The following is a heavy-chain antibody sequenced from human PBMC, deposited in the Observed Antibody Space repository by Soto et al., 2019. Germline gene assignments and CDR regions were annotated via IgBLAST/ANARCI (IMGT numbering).Heavy chain of an antibody. Sequence: GGSLRLSCAASGFTFSSYAVSWVRQAPGKGLEWVSAISGSGGGTYYADSVKGRFTISRDNSKNTLYLQMNSLRAEDTAVYYCAAYPWLVGEYNWFDPWGQGTLVTVSS. CDR1: GFTFSSYA. CDR3: AAYPWLVGEYNWFDP. V-gene: IGHV3-23*01. D-gene: IGHD6-19*01. J-gene: IGHJ5*02. CDR2: ISGSGGGT.